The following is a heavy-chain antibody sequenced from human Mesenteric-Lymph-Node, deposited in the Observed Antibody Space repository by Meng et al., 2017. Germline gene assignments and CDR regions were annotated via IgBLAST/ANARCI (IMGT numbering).Heavy chain of an antibody. Sequence: GESLKISCAASGFTFSTYEMKWVRQAPGKGLEWVSYISSSGSTIYYADSVKGRFTISRDNAKNSLYLQINSLRAEDTAVYYCARYSSGWRLFDYWGQGTLVTVSS. CDR2: ISSSGSTI. V-gene: IGHV3-48*03. CDR1: GFTFSTYE. CDR3: ARYSSGWRLFDY. D-gene: IGHD6-19*01. J-gene: IGHJ4*02.